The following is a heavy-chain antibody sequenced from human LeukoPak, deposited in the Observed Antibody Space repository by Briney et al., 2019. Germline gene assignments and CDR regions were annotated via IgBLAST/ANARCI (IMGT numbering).Heavy chain of an antibody. D-gene: IGHD3-10*01. CDR3: ARDGSGSYLPFDI. CDR1: GGSISSGGYS. Sequence: TLSLTCAVSGGSISSGGYSWSWIRQAPGKGLEWIGYIYYSGSTYYNPSLKSRVSISIDTSKNQFSLKLSSVTAADTAVYYCARDGSGSYLPFDIWGQGTMVTVSS. CDR2: IYYSGST. J-gene: IGHJ3*02. V-gene: IGHV4-30-4*07.